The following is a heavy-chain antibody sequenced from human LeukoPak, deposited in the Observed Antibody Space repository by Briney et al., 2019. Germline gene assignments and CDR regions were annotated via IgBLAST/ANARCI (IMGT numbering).Heavy chain of an antibody. CDR3: ARHCSPGNDYDCLYYYYGMDV. D-gene: IGHD3-22*01. Sequence: KPSETLSLTCTVSGGSISSSSYYWGWIRQPPGKGLEWIGSIYYSGSTYYNPSLKSRVTISVDTSKNQFSLKLSSVTAADTAVYYCARHCSPGNDYDCLYYYYGMDVWGQGTTVTVSS. CDR1: GGSISSSSYY. V-gene: IGHV4-39*01. J-gene: IGHJ6*02. CDR2: IYYSGST.